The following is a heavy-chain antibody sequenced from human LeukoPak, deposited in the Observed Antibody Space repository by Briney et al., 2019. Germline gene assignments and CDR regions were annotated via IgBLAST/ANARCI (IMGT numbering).Heavy chain of an antibody. D-gene: IGHD5-24*01. Sequence: PSETLSLTCTVSGDSISRSSDYWGWIRQPPGKGPEWIGSVYYIGSTFYNPSLKSRLTVSIDTSKNQFSLKLRSVTAADTAVYYCAREDAEQMDNSFDIWGQGTMVTVSS. J-gene: IGHJ3*02. CDR2: VYYIGST. CDR3: AREDAEQMDNSFDI. CDR1: GDSISRSSDY. V-gene: IGHV4-39*07.